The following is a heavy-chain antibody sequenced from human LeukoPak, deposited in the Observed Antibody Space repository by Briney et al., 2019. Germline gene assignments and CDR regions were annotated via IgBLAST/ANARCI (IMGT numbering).Heavy chain of an antibody. J-gene: IGHJ5*02. D-gene: IGHD3-10*01. V-gene: IGHV1-2*02. CDR3: ARARITMVRGVSNWFDP. Sequence: ASVKVSCKASEYTFTGYYMHWVRQAPGQGPEWMGWINPNSGGTNYAQKFQGRVTMTRDTSISTAYMELSRLRSDDTAVYYCARARITMVRGVSNWFDPWGQGTLVTVSS. CDR2: INPNSGGT. CDR1: EYTFTGYY.